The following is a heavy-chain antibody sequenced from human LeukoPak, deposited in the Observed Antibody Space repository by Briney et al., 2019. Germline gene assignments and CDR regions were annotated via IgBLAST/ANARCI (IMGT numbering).Heavy chain of an antibody. Sequence: GGSLRLSCAASGFTFSSYGMHWVRQAPGKGLEWVAVIWYDGSNKYYADSVKGRFTISRDNSKNTLYLQMNSLRAEDTAVYYCARGPYGTGYFDWLGSSGGDAFDIWGQGTMVTVFS. D-gene: IGHD3-9*01. J-gene: IGHJ3*02. CDR2: IWYDGSNK. CDR3: ARGPYGTGYFDWLGSSGGDAFDI. V-gene: IGHV3-33*01. CDR1: GFTFSSYG.